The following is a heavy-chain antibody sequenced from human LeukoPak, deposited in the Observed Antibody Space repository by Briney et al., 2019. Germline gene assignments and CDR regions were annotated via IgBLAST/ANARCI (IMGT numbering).Heavy chain of an antibody. CDR1: GYTFTSYG. V-gene: IGHV1-18*01. J-gene: IGHJ4*02. CDR2: ISAYNGNT. D-gene: IGHD2-8*01. Sequence: ASVKVSCKASGYTFTSYGISWVRQAPGQGLEWMGWISAYNGNTNYAQKLQGRVTMTTDTSTSTAYMELRSLRSDDTAVYYCAIRYCTNGVCSFDYWGQGTLVTVSS. CDR3: AIRYCTNGVCSFDY.